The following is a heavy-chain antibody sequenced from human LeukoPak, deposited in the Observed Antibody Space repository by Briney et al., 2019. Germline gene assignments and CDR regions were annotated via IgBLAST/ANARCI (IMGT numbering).Heavy chain of an antibody. V-gene: IGHV3-23*01. CDR2: ISDVVAHT. Sequence: GGSLRLSCAASGFIFRDFGMSWIRQAPGKGLEWVSHISDVVAHTWYADSVKGRFIISRDNSNNRVFLQMNSLRPEDTALYYCAKDNYGGVYASWGQGTLVTVSS. J-gene: IGHJ5*02. CDR3: AKDNYGGVYAS. CDR1: GFIFRDFG. D-gene: IGHD3-16*01.